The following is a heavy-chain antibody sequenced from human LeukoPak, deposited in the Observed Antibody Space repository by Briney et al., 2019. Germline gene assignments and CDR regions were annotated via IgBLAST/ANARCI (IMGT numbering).Heavy chain of an antibody. Sequence: GASVKVSCKSSGYTFNGYYMHWVRQAPGQGLEWMGWINPKRGDTNYAQKFQGRVTMTRDTSINTVYMELSRLRSDDTAVYYCASGRTIFYYYMDVWGKGTTVTISS. D-gene: IGHD3-3*02. J-gene: IGHJ6*03. CDR2: INPKRGDT. CDR1: GYTFNGYY. V-gene: IGHV1-2*02. CDR3: ASGRTIFYYYMDV.